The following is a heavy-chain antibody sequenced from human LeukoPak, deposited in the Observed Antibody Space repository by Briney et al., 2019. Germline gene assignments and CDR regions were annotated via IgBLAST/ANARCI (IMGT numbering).Heavy chain of an antibody. V-gene: IGHV3-7*01. CDR1: GFTFSSYW. Sequence: PGGSPRLSCAASGFTFSSYWMSWVRQAPGKGLEWVANIKQDGSEKYYVDSVKGRFTISRDNAKNSLYLQVNSLRAEDTAVYYCAGGSYYYMDVWGKGTTVTISS. J-gene: IGHJ6*03. CDR3: AGGSYYYMDV. D-gene: IGHD3-16*01. CDR2: IKQDGSEK.